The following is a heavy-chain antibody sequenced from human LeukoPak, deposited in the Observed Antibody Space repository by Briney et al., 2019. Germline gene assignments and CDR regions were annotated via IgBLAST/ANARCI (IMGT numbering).Heavy chain of an antibody. CDR2: VYHSGNT. CDR3: ASTVVAGSIYYFDY. J-gene: IGHJ4*02. CDR1: GGSISSHF. V-gene: IGHV4-59*08. D-gene: IGHD6-19*01. Sequence: SETLSPTCTVSGGSISSHFWSWIRQPPGKGLEWIGYVYHSGNTFYNPSLQSRVTISIDSSKNQFSLKLTSVTAADTALYFCASTVVAGSIYYFDYWGQGTLVAVSS.